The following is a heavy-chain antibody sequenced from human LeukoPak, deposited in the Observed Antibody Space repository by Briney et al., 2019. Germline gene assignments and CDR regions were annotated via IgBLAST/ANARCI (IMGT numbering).Heavy chain of an antibody. CDR3: ARDGQRLGELSPPDL. CDR2: ISSSSSYI. D-gene: IGHD3-16*02. Sequence: PGGSLRLSCAASGFTFSGYSMKWVRQAPGKGLEWVSSISSSSSYIYYADSVKGRFTISRDNAKNSLYLQMNSLRAEDTAVYYCARDGQRLGELSPPDLWGRGTLVTVSS. J-gene: IGHJ2*01. V-gene: IGHV3-21*01. CDR1: GFTFSGYS.